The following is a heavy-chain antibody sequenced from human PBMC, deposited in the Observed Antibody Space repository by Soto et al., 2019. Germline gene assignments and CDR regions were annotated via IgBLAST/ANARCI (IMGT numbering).Heavy chain of an antibody. D-gene: IGHD6-13*01. Sequence: SETLSLTCTVSGGSISSYYWSWIRQPPGKGLKWIGYIYYSGSTNYNPSLKSRVTISVDTSKNQFSLKLSSVTAADTAVYYCARDRFKGSSWHYGMDVWGQGTTVTVSS. J-gene: IGHJ6*02. CDR3: ARDRFKGSSWHYGMDV. CDR2: IYYSGST. CDR1: GGSISSYY. V-gene: IGHV4-59*01.